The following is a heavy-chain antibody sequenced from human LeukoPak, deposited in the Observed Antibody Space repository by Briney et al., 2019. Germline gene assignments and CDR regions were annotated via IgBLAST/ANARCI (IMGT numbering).Heavy chain of an antibody. Sequence: GGSLRLSCAASGFTFSSYSMNWVRQAPGKGLEWVSSISSSSSYIYYAASVKGRFTISRDNAKNSLYLQRNILRAEDTAVYYCARDFSGYCSGGSCYWGQGTLVTVSS. CDR2: ISSSSSYI. V-gene: IGHV3-21*01. D-gene: IGHD2-15*01. J-gene: IGHJ4*02. CDR3: ARDFSGYCSGGSCY. CDR1: GFTFSSYS.